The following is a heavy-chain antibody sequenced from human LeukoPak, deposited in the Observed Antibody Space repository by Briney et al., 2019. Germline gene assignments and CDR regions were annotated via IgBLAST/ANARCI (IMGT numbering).Heavy chain of an antibody. CDR1: GFTFSDYY. CDR3: ARADCSSSTCYLRRSWFDP. J-gene: IGHJ5*02. V-gene: IGHV3-11*04. CDR2: ISSSGSTI. Sequence: PGGSLRLSCAASGFTFSDYYMSWIRQAPGKGLEWVSYISSSGSTIYYADSVRGRFTISRDNAENSLYLQMNSLRAEDTAVYYCARADCSSSTCYLRRSWFDPWGQGTLVTVSS. D-gene: IGHD2-2*01.